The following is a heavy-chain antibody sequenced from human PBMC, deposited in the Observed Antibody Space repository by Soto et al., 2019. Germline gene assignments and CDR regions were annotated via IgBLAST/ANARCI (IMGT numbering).Heavy chain of an antibody. J-gene: IGHJ6*02. CDR3: AKGRSSSGYYGMDV. D-gene: IGHD6-6*01. CDR2: FRTGGDDATT. CDR1: GFTFSSYS. Sequence: GGSLRLSCAASGFTFSSYSMSWVRQAPGKGLEWVSGFRTGGDDATTYYADSVKGRFTISRDNSKNMLFLQTNSLRAEDTAVYYCAKGRSSSGYYGMDVWGQGTTVTVSS. V-gene: IGHV3-23*01.